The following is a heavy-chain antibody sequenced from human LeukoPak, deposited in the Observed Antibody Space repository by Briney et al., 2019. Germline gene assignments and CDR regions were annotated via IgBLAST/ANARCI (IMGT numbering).Heavy chain of an antibody. J-gene: IGHJ4*02. CDR2: INHSGST. Sequence: SETLSLTCAVYGGSFSGYYWSWIRQPPGKGLEWIGGINHSGSTNYNPSLKSRVTISVDTSKNQFSLKLSSVTAADTAVYYCARVRMRYCSSTSCFAPFDYWGQGTLVTVSS. CDR1: GGSFSGYY. D-gene: IGHD2-2*01. V-gene: IGHV4-34*01. CDR3: ARVRMRYCSSTSCFAPFDY.